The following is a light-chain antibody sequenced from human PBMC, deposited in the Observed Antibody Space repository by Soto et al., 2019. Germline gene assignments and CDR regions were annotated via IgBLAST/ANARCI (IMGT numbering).Light chain of an antibody. CDR2: DTS. J-gene: IGKJ4*01. V-gene: IGKV3-15*01. CDR1: QGIGDT. CDR3: QPYNTWPLT. Sequence: EVVMTQSPATLPVSPGVGVTLSSRASQGIGDTLAWYQHKPCQTPRLLIYDTSTRANGVPDRFRGSRSGPEFTLTISSLQSEDFAIYYCQPYNTWPLTFGGGTKVESK.